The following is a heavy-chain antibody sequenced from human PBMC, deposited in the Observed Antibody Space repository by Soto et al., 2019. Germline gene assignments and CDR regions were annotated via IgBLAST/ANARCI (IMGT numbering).Heavy chain of an antibody. CDR2: ISYDGSNK. V-gene: IGHV3-30-3*01. CDR3: ASGVDYSRHCAY. Sequence: QVQLVESGGGVVQPGRSLRLSCAASGFTFSSYAMHWVRQAPGKGLEWVAVISYDGSNKYYADSVKGRFTISRDKSKNTLYLQMNRLSAEDTAVYYCASGVDYSRHCAYWGQGSLVTVSS. CDR1: GFTFSSYA. J-gene: IGHJ4*02. D-gene: IGHD6-13*01.